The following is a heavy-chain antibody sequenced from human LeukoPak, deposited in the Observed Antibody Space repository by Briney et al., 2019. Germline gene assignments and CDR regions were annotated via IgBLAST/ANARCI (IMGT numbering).Heavy chain of an antibody. V-gene: IGHV4-39*01. J-gene: IGHJ4*02. CDR1: GGSISSSSYY. CDR2: IYYSGST. D-gene: IGHD6-6*01. Sequence: PSETLSLTCTVSGGSISSSSYYWGWIRQPPGKGLEWIGSIYYSGSTYYNPSLKSRVTISVDTSKNQFSLKLSSVTAADTAVYYCARRWGSSSGALFDYWGQGTLVTVSS. CDR3: ARRWGSSSGALFDY.